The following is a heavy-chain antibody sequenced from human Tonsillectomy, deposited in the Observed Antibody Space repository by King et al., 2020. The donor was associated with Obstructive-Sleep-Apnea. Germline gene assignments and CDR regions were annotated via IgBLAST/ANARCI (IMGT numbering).Heavy chain of an antibody. Sequence: VQLQQWGTGLLKPSETLSLTCAVYGGSFSDYYWSWSRQPPGKGLEWIGEINHSGSTNYNTSLKSRVTISVDTSKNPFSLNLSSVTAADTAVYYCASGVVVVVAATRGWSFDPWGQGTLATVSS. CDR2: INHSGST. CDR3: ASGVVVVVAATRGWSFDP. J-gene: IGHJ5*02. D-gene: IGHD2-15*01. CDR1: GGSFSDYY. V-gene: IGHV4-34*01.